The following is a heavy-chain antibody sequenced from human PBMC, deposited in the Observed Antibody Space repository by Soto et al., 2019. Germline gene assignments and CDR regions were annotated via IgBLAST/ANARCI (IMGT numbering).Heavy chain of an antibody. CDR1: GYSFTSYW. CDR2: IYPGDSDT. V-gene: IGHV5-51*01. CDR3: ARTSKNFWSGYGRNNYDYYGMDV. D-gene: IGHD3-3*01. J-gene: IGHJ6*02. Sequence: PGASQKISCKGSGYSFTSYWIGWVRQIPGKRQEWMWIIYPGDSDTRYSPSFKDQVTISANKSISTAYLQWSSLKASDTAMYYCARTSKNFWSGYGRNNYDYYGMDVWGQGTTVTVSS.